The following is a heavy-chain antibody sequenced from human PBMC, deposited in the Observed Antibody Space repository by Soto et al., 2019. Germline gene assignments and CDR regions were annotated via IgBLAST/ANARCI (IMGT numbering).Heavy chain of an antibody. J-gene: IGHJ4*02. CDR3: AKHLSYSSSGPDF. CDR2: ISGSGAST. V-gene: IGHV3-23*01. Sequence: GGSLRLSCAASGFTFSNSAMSWARQAPGRGLEWVSGISGSGASTYYTDSVKGRFTISRDNSKNTLYLQMNSPRAEDTAAYFCAKHLSYSSSGPDFWGQGTPVTVSS. CDR1: GFTFSNSA. D-gene: IGHD6-6*01.